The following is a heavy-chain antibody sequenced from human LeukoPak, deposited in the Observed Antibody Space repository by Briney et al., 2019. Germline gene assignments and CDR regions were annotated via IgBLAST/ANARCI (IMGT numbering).Heavy chain of an antibody. CDR3: AKSLFTSATGTGRAFHI. D-gene: IGHD1-1*01. Sequence: PGGSLRLSCAASGFTFSKFPMGWVRQAPGRGLEWVSAISACGDVTFYADSLRGRFTISRDNSKSTLYLQMNGLRAEDTAIFYCAKSLFTSATGTGRAFHIWGQGTRVTVSS. CDR2: ISACGDVT. J-gene: IGHJ3*02. CDR1: GFTFSKFP. V-gene: IGHV3-23*01.